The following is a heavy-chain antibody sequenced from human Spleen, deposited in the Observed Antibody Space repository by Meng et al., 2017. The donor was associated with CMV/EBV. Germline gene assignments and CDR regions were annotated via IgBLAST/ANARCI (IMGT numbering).Heavy chain of an antibody. CDR2: MNPNSGNT. V-gene: IGHV1-8*01. J-gene: IGHJ4*02. CDR3: ARGYCSSTSCYTFTLNYFDY. CDR1: GYTFTSYD. Sequence: ASVKVSCKASGYTFTSYDINRVRQATGQGLEWMGWMNPNSGNTGYAQKFQGRVTMTRNTSISTAYMELSRLRSDDTAVYYCARGYCSSTSCYTFTLNYFDYCGQGTLVTVSS. D-gene: IGHD2-2*02.